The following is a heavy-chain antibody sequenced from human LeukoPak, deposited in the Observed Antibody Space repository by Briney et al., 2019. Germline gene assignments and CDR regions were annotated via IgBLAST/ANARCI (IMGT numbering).Heavy chain of an antibody. J-gene: IGHJ6*03. V-gene: IGHV3-30*02. CDR2: IRYDGSNK. D-gene: IGHD3-10*01. CDR3: AKVEGTMVRGVQYYYYMDV. Sequence: GGSLRLSCAASGFTFSSYGMHWVRQAPGKGLEWVAFIRYDGSNKYYADSVKGRFTISRDNSKSTLYLQMNSLRAEDTALYYCAKVEGTMVRGVQYYYYMDVWGKGTTVTVSS. CDR1: GFTFSSYG.